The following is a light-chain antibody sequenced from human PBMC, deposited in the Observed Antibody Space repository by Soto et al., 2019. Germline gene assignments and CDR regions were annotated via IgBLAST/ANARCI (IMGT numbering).Light chain of an antibody. J-gene: IGKJ1*01. V-gene: IGKV1-5*01. Sequence: DIQMTQSPSTLSASVGDRVTITCRARQCISSWLAWYRQRPGKVPKLLIFHASNLESGVPSRFSGSGSGTEVTLTISSLQPDDFAPYDSQQNNCYPWTCGQGTKVQI. CDR1: QCISSW. CDR3: QQNNCYPWT. CDR2: HAS.